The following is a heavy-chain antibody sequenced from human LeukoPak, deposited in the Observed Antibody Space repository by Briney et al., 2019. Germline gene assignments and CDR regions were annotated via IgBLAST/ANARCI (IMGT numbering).Heavy chain of an antibody. J-gene: IGHJ3*02. CDR2: ISYDGSNK. V-gene: IGHV3-30-3*01. CDR1: GFTFSSYA. D-gene: IGHD1-26*01. Sequence: GRSLRLSCAASGFTFSSYAMHWVRQAPGKGLEWVAVISYDGSNKYYADSVKGRFTISRDNSKNTLYLQMNSLRAEDTAVYSCARGHSGSFLSAFDIWGQGTMVTVSS. CDR3: ARGHSGSFLSAFDI.